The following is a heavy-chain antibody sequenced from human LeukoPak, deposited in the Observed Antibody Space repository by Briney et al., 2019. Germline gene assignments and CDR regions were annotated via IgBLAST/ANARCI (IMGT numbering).Heavy chain of an antibody. CDR1: GFTFGDYA. CDR3: ANLGYCSGGSCR. J-gene: IGHJ4*02. CDR2: ISGSGGST. D-gene: IGHD2-15*01. V-gene: IGHV3-23*01. Sequence: PGGSLRLSCTASGFTFGDYAMSWFRQAPGKGLEWVSAISGSGGSTYYADSVKGRFTISRDNSKNTLYLQMNSLRAEDTAVYYCANLGYCSGGSCRWGQGTLVTVSS.